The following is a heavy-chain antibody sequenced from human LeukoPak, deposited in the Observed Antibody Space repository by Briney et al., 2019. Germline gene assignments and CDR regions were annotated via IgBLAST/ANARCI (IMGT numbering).Heavy chain of an antibody. CDR3: ARGVDYYGV. CDR1: GGSISSSSYH. D-gene: IGHD3-10*01. J-gene: IGHJ4*02. CDR2: IYYSGST. V-gene: IGHV4-39*07. Sequence: SETLSLTCTVSGGSISSSSYHWGWIRQHPGKGLEWIGNIYYSGSTNYNPSLKSRVTISVDTSKKQFSLKLSSVTAADTAVYYCARGVDYYGVWGQGTLVTVSS.